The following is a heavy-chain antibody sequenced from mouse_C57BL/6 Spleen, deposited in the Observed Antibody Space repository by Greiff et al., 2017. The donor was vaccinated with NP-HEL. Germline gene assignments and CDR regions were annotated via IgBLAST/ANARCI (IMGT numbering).Heavy chain of an antibody. V-gene: IGHV1-69*01. CDR3: ARGVKGDYYAMDY. CDR2: IDPSDSYT. Sequence: QVQLQQPGAELVMPGASVKLSCKASGYTFTSYWMHWAKQRPGQGLEWIGEIDPSDSYTNYNQKFKGKSTLTVDKSSSTAYMQLSSLTSEDSAVYYCARGVKGDYYAMDYWGQGTSVTVSS. CDR1: GYTFTSYW. D-gene: IGHD1-3*01. J-gene: IGHJ4*01.